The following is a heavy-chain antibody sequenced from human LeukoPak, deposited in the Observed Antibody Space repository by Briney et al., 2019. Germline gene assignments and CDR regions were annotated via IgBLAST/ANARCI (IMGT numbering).Heavy chain of an antibody. Sequence: SETLSLTSAVSGYSISSGYYWGWIRQPPGKGLEWIGSIYHSGSTYYNPSLKSRVTISVDTSKNQFSLKLSSVTAADTAVYYCARLSTIFGVAKGTFDYWGQGTLVTVSS. J-gene: IGHJ4*02. CDR2: IYHSGST. CDR1: GYSISSGYY. D-gene: IGHD3-3*01. V-gene: IGHV4-38-2*01. CDR3: ARLSTIFGVAKGTFDY.